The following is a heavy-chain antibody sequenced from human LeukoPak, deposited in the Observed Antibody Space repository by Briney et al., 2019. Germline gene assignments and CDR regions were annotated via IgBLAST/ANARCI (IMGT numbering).Heavy chain of an antibody. CDR3: ASSRGYSSSLWYYYMDV. V-gene: IGHV4-34*01. J-gene: IGHJ6*03. CDR2: INHSGTT. Sequence: PSETLSLTCAVYGGTFSGYYWSWIRQPPGKGLEWIGEINHSGTTNYNPSPKSRVTISIDTSKNQFSLKLSSVTAADTGVYYCASSRGYSSSLWYYYMDVWGKGTTVTASS. D-gene: IGHD6-13*01. CDR1: GGTFSGYY.